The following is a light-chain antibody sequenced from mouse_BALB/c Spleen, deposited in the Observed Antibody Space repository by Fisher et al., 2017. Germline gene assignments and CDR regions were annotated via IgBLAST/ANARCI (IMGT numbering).Light chain of an antibody. CDR2: DTS. CDR3: SQSTHVPWT. CDR1: SSVSY. J-gene: IGKJ1*01. Sequence: IVITQTPAIMSASPGEKVTMTCSASSSVSYMYWYQQKPGSSPRLLIYDTSNLASGVPARFSGSGSGTDFTLKISRVEAEDLGVYFCSQSTHVPWTFGGGTKLEIK. V-gene: IGKV4-55*01.